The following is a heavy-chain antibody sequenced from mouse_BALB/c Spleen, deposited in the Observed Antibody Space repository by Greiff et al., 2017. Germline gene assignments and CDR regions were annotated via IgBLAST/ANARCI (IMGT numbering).Heavy chain of an antibody. CDR3: ARYGTYYDYDGAY. CDR1: GFTFSSFG. D-gene: IGHD2-4*01. V-gene: IGHV5-17*02. CDR2: ISSGSSNI. J-gene: IGHJ3*01. Sequence: DVQLVESGGGLVQPGGSRKLSCAASGFTFSSFGMHWVRQAPEKGLEWVAYISSGSSNIYYADTVKGRLTISRDNPKNTLFLQMTSLRSEDTAMYYCARYGTYYDYDGAYWGQGTLVTVSA.